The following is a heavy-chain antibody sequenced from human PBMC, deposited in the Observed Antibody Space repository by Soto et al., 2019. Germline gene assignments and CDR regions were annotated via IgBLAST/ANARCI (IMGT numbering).Heavy chain of an antibody. CDR2: ISGSGGST. V-gene: IGHV3-23*01. CDR1: GFTFSSYA. CDR3: AKAPGDIGVVPAAINDAFDI. Sequence: VQLLESGGGLVQPGGSLRLSCAASGFTFSSYAMSWVRQAPGKGLEWVSAISGSGGSTYYADSVKGRFTISRDNSKNTLYRQMNSLKAEDTAVYYCAKAPGDIGVVPAAINDAFDIWGQGTMVTVSS. J-gene: IGHJ3*02. D-gene: IGHD2-2*01.